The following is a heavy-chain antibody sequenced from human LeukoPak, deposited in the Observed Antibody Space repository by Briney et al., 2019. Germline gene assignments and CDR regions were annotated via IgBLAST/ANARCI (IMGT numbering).Heavy chain of an antibody. D-gene: IGHD3-10*01. CDR1: GGSVSSGSYY. CDR3: ARGVPY. J-gene: IGHJ4*02. V-gene: IGHV4-61*01. Sequence: PSETLSLTCTVSGGSVSSGSYYWSWIRQPPGKGLEWIGYIYYTGSTNYNPSLKCRVTISIDTSKNQFSLKLSSVTAADTAVYYCARGVPYWGQGTLVTVPS. CDR2: IYYTGST.